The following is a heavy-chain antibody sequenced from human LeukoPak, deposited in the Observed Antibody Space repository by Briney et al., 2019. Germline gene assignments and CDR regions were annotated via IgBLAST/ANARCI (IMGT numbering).Heavy chain of an antibody. J-gene: IGHJ3*02. CDR2: IYYSGST. Sequence: SETLSLTCTVSGGSISSYYWSWIRQPPGKGLEWIGYIYYSGSTNYNPSLKSRVTISVDTSKNQFSLKLSSVTAADTAVYYCARDEARRLRAFDIWGQGTMVTVSS. D-gene: IGHD3-16*01. CDR1: GGSISSYY. CDR3: ARDEARRLRAFDI. V-gene: IGHV4-59*12.